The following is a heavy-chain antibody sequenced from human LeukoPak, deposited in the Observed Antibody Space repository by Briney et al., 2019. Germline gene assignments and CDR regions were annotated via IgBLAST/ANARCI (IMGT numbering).Heavy chain of an antibody. Sequence: ASVKPSCKASGYTFTSFYMHWVRQAPGHGPGWLGWINPNSGGTNYAQKFQGSVTMTRDTSISTVYMEVSWLTSDDTAKYYCARADRLDGGPYLIGPCGQGTLVTVSS. J-gene: IGHJ5*02. CDR1: GYTFTSFY. CDR3: ARADRLDGGPYLIGP. CDR2: INPNSGGT. D-gene: IGHD2-21*01. V-gene: IGHV1-2*02.